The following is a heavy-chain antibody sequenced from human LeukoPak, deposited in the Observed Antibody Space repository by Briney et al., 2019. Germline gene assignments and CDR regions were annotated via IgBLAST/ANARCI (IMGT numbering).Heavy chain of an antibody. Sequence: SETLSLTCAVYGGSFSGYYWTWIRQPPGKGLEWIGEINHSGIFNYNPSLKSRVTISLDTSKNQFSLRLSSVTAADTAVYYCARSYNRVELLYYWGQGTLVTVSS. J-gene: IGHJ4*02. V-gene: IGHV4-34*01. D-gene: IGHD3-10*01. CDR2: INHSGIF. CDR1: GGSFSGYY. CDR3: ARSYNRVELLYY.